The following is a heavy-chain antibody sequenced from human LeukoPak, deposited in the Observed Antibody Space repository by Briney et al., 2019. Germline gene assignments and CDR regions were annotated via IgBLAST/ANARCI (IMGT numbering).Heavy chain of an antibody. Sequence: SETLSLTCTVSGGSISSSSYYWGWIRQPPGKGLEWIGSIYYSGSTYYNPSLKSRVTISVDTSKNQFSLKLSSVTAADTAVRYCASLYSGYALGDYWGQGTLVTVSS. V-gene: IGHV4-39*01. CDR2: IYYSGST. CDR3: ASLYSGYALGDY. D-gene: IGHD5-12*01. J-gene: IGHJ4*02. CDR1: GGSISSSSYY.